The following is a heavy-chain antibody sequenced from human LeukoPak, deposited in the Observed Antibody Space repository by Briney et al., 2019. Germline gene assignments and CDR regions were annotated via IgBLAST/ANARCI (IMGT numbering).Heavy chain of an antibody. V-gene: IGHV3-7*01. Sequence: GGSLRLSCAASGFTFSKSWMSWVRQAPGKGLEWVACIMEDGSVQKYVDSVRGRFTISRDNARSSLYLQMNSLRVEDTAVYYCAKDRIGGALEFWGQGTLATVSS. CDR1: GFTFSKSW. CDR3: AKDRIGGALEF. J-gene: IGHJ4*02. D-gene: IGHD4-23*01. CDR2: IMEDGSVQ.